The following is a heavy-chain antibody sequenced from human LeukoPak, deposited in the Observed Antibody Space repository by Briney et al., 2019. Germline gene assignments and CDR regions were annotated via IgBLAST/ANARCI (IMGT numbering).Heavy chain of an antibody. V-gene: IGHV3-7*01. Sequence: GGSLRLSCAASGFTFSKSWMSWVRQAPGKGLEWVACIMEDGSVQKYVDSVRGRFTISRDNARSSLYLQMNSLRVEDTAVYYCAKDRIGGALEFWGQGTLATVSS. CDR1: GFTFSKSW. CDR3: AKDRIGGALEF. J-gene: IGHJ4*02. D-gene: IGHD4-23*01. CDR2: IMEDGSVQ.